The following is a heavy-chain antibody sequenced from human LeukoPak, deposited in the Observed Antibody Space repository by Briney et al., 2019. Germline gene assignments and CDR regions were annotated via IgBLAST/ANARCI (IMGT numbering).Heavy chain of an antibody. J-gene: IGHJ6*03. Sequence: PSETLSLTCTVPGGSISSYYWSWIRQPAGKGLEWIGYIYYSGSTNYNPSLKSRVTISVDTSKNQFSLKLSSVTAADTAVYYCAREVGYCSSTSCYAPDYYYYYMDVWGKGTTVTVSS. CDR1: GGSISSYY. D-gene: IGHD2-2*01. CDR3: AREVGYCSSTSCYAPDYYYYYMDV. CDR2: IYYSGST. V-gene: IGHV4-59*01.